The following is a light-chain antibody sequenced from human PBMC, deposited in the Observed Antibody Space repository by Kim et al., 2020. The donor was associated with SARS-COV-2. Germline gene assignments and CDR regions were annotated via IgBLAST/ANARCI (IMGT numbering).Light chain of an antibody. CDR3: QQRSNWPSYS. Sequence: LSPGQSATLSCRASQSVSSYLAWYQQKPGQAPRLLIYDASNRATGIPARFSGSGSGTDFTLTISSLEPEDFAVYYCQQRSNWPSYSFGQGTKLEI. J-gene: IGKJ2*03. CDR1: QSVSSY. V-gene: IGKV3-11*01. CDR2: DAS.